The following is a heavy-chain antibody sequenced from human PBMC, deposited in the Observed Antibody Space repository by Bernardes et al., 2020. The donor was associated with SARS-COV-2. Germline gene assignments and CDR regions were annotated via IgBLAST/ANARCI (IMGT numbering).Heavy chain of an antibody. CDR2: IQSRSDGGTT. CDR1: GLTFTEAW. J-gene: IGHJ3*02. V-gene: IGHV3-15*01. CDR3: TTGELVWFGELLFDAFHI. Sequence: GGSLRLSCAVSGLTFTEAWLSWVRQVPGKGLEWVGRIQSRSDGGTTDFAAPVRGRFSISRDDSRNTVYLHMNSLKTEDTAVYYCTTGELVWFGELLFDAFHIWAKGQWSPCLQ. D-gene: IGHD3-10*01.